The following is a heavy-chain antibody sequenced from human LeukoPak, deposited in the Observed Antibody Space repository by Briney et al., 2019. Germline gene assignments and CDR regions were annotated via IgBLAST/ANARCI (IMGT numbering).Heavy chain of an antibody. CDR2: IYYSGST. V-gene: IGHV4-59*08. Sequence: SETLSLTCTVSGGSISSYYWSWIRQPPGKGLEWIGYIYYSGSTNYNPSLKSRVTISVDTSKNQFSLKLSSVTAADTAVYYCARRDGYCSGGSCRNWFDPWGQGTLVTVSS. CDR3: ARRDGYCSGGSCRNWFDP. D-gene: IGHD2-15*01. J-gene: IGHJ5*02. CDR1: GGSISSYY.